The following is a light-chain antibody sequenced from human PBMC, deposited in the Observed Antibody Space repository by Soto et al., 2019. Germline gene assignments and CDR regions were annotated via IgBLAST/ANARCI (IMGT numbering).Light chain of an antibody. V-gene: IGKV4-1*01. CDR1: QSVLYSVNNENY. CDR3: QQYHSLPYT. J-gene: IGKJ2*01. CDR2: WAS. Sequence: DIVMTQSPDSLAVSLGERATINCKSSQSVLYSVNNENYLAWFQQRAGQPPKLLVYWASNRVSGVPDRFSGSGSGTDFTLTISSLQAEDVAVYYCQQYHSLPYTFGQGTKLEIK.